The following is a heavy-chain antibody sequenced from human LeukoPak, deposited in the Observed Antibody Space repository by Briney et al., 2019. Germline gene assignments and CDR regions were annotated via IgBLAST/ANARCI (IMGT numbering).Heavy chain of an antibody. Sequence: SQTLSLTCTVSGGSMSSGGYYWSGIRQHPGKGLEWIGYIYYSGSTYYNPSLKSRVTISVDTSKNQFSLKLSSVTAADTAVYYCASAQYSSGWYKAKNAFDIWGQATMVTVSS. CDR1: GGSMSSGGYY. CDR2: IYYSGST. V-gene: IGHV4-31*03. D-gene: IGHD6-19*01. J-gene: IGHJ3*02. CDR3: ASAQYSSGWYKAKNAFDI.